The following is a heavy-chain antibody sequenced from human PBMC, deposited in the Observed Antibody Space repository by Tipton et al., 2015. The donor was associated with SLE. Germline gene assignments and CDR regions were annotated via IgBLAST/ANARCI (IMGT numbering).Heavy chain of an antibody. CDR3: ARALTRPYSSGWFDY. J-gene: IGHJ4*02. Sequence: SLRLSCAASGFTFSSYDMHWVRQATGKGLEWVSAIGTAGDPYYPGSVKGRFTISRENAKNSLYLQMNSLRAGDTAVYYCARALTRPYSSGWFDYWGQGTLVTVSS. CDR2: IGTAGDP. V-gene: IGHV3-13*05. D-gene: IGHD6-19*01. CDR1: GFTFSSYD.